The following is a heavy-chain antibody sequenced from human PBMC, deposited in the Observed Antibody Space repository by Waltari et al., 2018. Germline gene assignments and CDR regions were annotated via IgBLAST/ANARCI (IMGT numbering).Heavy chain of an antibody. CDR1: GFTFSSYA. D-gene: IGHD2-21*01. J-gene: IGHJ4*02. CDR2: ISYDGSNK. CDR3: ARAEVVVVIATLPGY. V-gene: IGHV3-30-3*01. Sequence: QVQLVESGGGVVQPGRSLRLSCAASGFTFSSYAMHWVRQAPGKGLEWVAVISYDGSNKYYADSVKGRFTIYRDNSKNTLYLQMNSLRAEDTAVYYCARAEVVVVIATLPGYWGQGTLVTVSS.